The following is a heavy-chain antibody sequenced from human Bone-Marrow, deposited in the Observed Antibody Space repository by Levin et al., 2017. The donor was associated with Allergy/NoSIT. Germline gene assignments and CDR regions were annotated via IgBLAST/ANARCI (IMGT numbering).Heavy chain of an antibody. CDR3: ARARVRRITMIVVVIPHFDY. V-gene: IGHV1-2*02. CDR2: INPNSGGT. CDR1: GYTFTGYY. D-gene: IGHD3-22*01. J-gene: IGHJ4*02. Sequence: GESLKISCKASGYTFTGYYMHWVRQAPGQGLEWMGWINPNSGGTNYAQKFQGRVTMTRDTSISTAYMELSRLRSDDTAVYYCARARVRRITMIVVVIPHFDYWGQGTLVTVSS.